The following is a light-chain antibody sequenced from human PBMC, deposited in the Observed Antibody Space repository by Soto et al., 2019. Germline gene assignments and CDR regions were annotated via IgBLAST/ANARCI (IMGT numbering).Light chain of an antibody. CDR3: QQYHSSQKT. CDR1: QNISDSY. V-gene: IGKV3-20*01. CDR2: GAS. J-gene: IGKJ1*01. Sequence: EIVLTQSPGTLSLSPGERVTLSCGASQNISDSYLAWYQQKPGQAPSLLIYGASSRATGIPDRFSGSGSGTDFTLTISRLEPEDFAVYYCQQYHSSQKTFGQGYKVEIK.